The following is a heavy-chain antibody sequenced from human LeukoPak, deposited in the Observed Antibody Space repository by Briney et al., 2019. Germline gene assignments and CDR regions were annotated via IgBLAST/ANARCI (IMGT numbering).Heavy chain of an antibody. D-gene: IGHD3-10*01. Sequence: SETLSLTCTVSGGSISSSSYYWGWIRQPPGEGLEWIGSIYYSGSTYYNPSLKSRVTISVDTSKNQFSLKLSSVTAADTAVYYCARDRLLWFGELDYWGQGTLVIVSS. CDR3: ARDRLLWFGELDY. CDR2: IYYSGST. V-gene: IGHV4-39*07. CDR1: GGSISSSSYY. J-gene: IGHJ4*02.